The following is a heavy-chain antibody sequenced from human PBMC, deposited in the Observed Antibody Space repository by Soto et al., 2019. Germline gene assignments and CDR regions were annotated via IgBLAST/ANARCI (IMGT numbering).Heavy chain of an antibody. V-gene: IGHV3-11*01. Sequence: LRLSCAASGFTFSDYYMSWIRQAPGKGLEWVSYISGSGSTIYYADSVKGRFTISRDNAKNSLHLQMNSLRAEDTALYYCASGVAASHFYYYYMDVWGKGTTVTVSS. J-gene: IGHJ6*03. CDR3: ASGVAASHFYYYYMDV. D-gene: IGHD2-15*01. CDR2: ISGSGSTI. CDR1: GFTFSDYY.